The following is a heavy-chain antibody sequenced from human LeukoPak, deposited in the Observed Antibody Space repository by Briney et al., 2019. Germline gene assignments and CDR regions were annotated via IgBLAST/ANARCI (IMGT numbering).Heavy chain of an antibody. CDR3: TRRTSSSGSWYSDY. D-gene: IGHD2-15*01. J-gene: IGHJ4*02. V-gene: IGHV3-73*01. CDR1: GFSFSVSA. Sequence: PGGSLRLSCAASGFSFSVSAIHWVRQASGKGLEWVGRVTNKADNYATGYAGSVKGRFTISRDDSKNTAYLQMNSLKTEDTAVYYCTRRTSSSGSWYSDYWGQGTLVAVSS. CDR2: VTNKADNYAT.